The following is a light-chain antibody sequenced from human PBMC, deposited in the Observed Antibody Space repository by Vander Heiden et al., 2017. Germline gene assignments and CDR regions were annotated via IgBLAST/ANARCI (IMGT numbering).Light chain of an antibody. J-gene: IGKJ1*01. CDR2: EAS. Sequence: IQNPESTSTLSADAGDRVTITCRASQNIHSWLAWYQQKPGKAPKLLIYEASNLESGVPSRFAGSGSETDFTLTISSLQPDDFATYYCQQHNTFPWTFGHGTRVEVK. CDR3: QQHNTFPWT. V-gene: IGKV1-5*01. CDR1: QNIHSW.